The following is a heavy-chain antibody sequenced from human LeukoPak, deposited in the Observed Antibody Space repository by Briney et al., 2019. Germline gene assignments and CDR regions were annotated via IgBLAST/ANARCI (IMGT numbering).Heavy chain of an antibody. CDR3: ARHGPQYVKVVPAAMGFDY. Sequence: SETLSLTCAVYGGSFSGYYWSWIRQPPGKGLEWIGEINHSGSTNYNPSLKSRVTISVDTSKNQFSLKLSSVTAADTAVYYCARHGPQYVKVVPAAMGFDYWGQGTLVTVSS. CDR2: INHSGST. V-gene: IGHV4-34*01. J-gene: IGHJ4*02. CDR1: GGSFSGYY. D-gene: IGHD2-2*01.